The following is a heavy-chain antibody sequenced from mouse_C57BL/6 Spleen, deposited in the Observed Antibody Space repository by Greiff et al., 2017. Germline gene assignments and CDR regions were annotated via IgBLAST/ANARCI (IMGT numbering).Heavy chain of an antibody. CDR2: ISSGSSSN. Sequence: EVMLVESGGGLVKPGGSLKLSCEASGFTFSDYGMHWVRQAPEKGLEWVAYISSGSSSNYYADTVKGRFTISRDNAKNTLFLQMTSLRSEDTAMYYCARGDGGYFDVWGTGTTVTVSS. D-gene: IGHD1-2*01. V-gene: IGHV5-17*01. CDR1: GFTFSDYG. J-gene: IGHJ1*03. CDR3: ARGDGGYFDV.